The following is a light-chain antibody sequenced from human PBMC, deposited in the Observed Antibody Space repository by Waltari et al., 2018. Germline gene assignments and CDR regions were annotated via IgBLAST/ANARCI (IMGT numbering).Light chain of an antibody. J-gene: IGKJ5*01. CDR3: QQYFNSPIA. CDR2: WSS. Sequence: DIVMTQSPDSLAVSLGERATINCKSSQSVLYSSNHNNYLAWYQQKPGQPPKLLFYWSSTRESGVPDRFSGSGSGTDFTLTISSLQAEDVAVYYCQQYFNSPIAFGQGTRLEIK. V-gene: IGKV4-1*01. CDR1: QSVLYSSNHNNY.